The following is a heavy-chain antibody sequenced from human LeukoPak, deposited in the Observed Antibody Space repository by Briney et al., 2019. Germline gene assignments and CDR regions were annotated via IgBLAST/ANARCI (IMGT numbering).Heavy chain of an antibody. CDR1: GYTFTGYY. Sequence: GASVKVSCKASGYTFTGYYMHWVRQAPGQGLEWMGLINTSGGSTSYAQKFQGRVTMTRDTSTSTVYMELSSLRSEDTAVYYCARGTGIAAAVTSLFQYWGQGTLVTVSS. CDR2: INTSGGST. D-gene: IGHD6-13*01. J-gene: IGHJ1*01. V-gene: IGHV1-46*01. CDR3: ARGTGIAAAVTSLFQY.